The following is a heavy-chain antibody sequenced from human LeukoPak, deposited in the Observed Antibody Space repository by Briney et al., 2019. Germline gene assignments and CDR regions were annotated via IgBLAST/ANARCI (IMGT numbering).Heavy chain of an antibody. J-gene: IGHJ4*02. V-gene: IGHV3-23*01. D-gene: IGHD1-26*01. CDR2: LSHGGTRT. Sequence: GGPLRLSCAASGFTFRNFAMSRVRQAPGKGLEWVSGLSHGGTRTFYAASVKGRFTISRDDSNSTLFLQMDSLRVEDTATYYCAKDIELFVSWGQGTLVIVSS. CDR3: AKDIELFVS. CDR1: GFTFRNFA.